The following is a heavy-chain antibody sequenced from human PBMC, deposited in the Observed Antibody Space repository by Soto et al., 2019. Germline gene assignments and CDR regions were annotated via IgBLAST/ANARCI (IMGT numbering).Heavy chain of an antibody. CDR3: AREGVGITVYHFDY. Sequence: GASVKVSCKASGYTFTTYYIHWVRQAPGQGLEWMGIINPSSGSTSYAQRLQGRVTITRDTSTSTVYMELSSLRSEDTAVYYCAREGVGITVYHFDYWGQGTLVTVSS. CDR1: GYTFTTYY. V-gene: IGHV1-46*03. J-gene: IGHJ4*02. D-gene: IGHD3-10*01. CDR2: INPSSGST.